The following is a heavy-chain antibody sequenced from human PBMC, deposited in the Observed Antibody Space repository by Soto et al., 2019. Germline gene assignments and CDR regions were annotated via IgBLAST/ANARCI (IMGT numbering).Heavy chain of an antibody. D-gene: IGHD3-22*01. V-gene: IGHV5-51*01. CDR1: GYSFSRYW. CDR2: IYPGDSDT. CDR3: ARDTFSGDSSGPHY. Sequence: GESLKISCKGSGYSFSRYWIAWVRQTPGKDLEWMGLIYPGDSDTRYSTSFQGQVTISADKSITTAYLQWSSLKASDTAIYYCARDTFSGDSSGPHYWGQGTLVTVSS. J-gene: IGHJ4*02.